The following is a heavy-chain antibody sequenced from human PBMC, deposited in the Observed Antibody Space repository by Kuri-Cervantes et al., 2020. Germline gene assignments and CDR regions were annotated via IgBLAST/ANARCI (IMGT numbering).Heavy chain of an antibody. V-gene: IGHV3-30*18. CDR1: GFIFSSYG. CDR2: ISYDGSNK. Sequence: GESLKISCAASGFIFSSYGMHWVRQAPGKRLEWVAVISYDGSNKYYADSVKGRFTISRDNSKNTLYLQMNSLRAEDTAVYYCAKDLSVGAHLGKWDGAPNWGQGTLVTVSS. CDR3: AKDLSVGAHLGKWDGAPN. J-gene: IGHJ4*02. D-gene: IGHD1-26*01.